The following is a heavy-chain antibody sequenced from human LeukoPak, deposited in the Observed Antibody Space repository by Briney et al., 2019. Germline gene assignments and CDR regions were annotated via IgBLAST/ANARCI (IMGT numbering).Heavy chain of an antibody. CDR1: GFTFRSYA. CDR2: ISGSGGTT. J-gene: IGHJ4*02. CDR3: AKEDSAGSGGACGGDCYWARPFDY. V-gene: IGHV3-23*01. D-gene: IGHD2-21*02. Sequence: PGESLRLSCAASGFTFRSYAMSWVRQAPGKGLEWVSAISGSGGTTYYADSVKGRFTISRDNSKNTLYLQMNSLRAEDTAVYYCAKEDSAGSGGACGGDCYWARPFDYWGQGTLVTVSS.